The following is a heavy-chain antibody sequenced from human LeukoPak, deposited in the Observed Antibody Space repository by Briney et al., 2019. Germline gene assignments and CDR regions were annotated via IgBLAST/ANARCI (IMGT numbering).Heavy chain of an antibody. CDR2: IYTSGST. V-gene: IGHV4-4*07. CDR3: ARDLLLSSVFDP. Sequence: SETLSLTCTVSGGSISSYYWSWIRQPAGKGLEWIGRIYTSGSTNYNPSLKSRVTMSIDTSKNQFSLKLSSVTAADTAVYYCARDLLLSSVFDPWGQGTLVTVSS. CDR1: GGSISSYY. J-gene: IGHJ5*02. D-gene: IGHD3-10*01.